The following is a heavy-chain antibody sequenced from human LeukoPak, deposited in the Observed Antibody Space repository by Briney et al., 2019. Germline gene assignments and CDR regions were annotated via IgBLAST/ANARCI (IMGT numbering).Heavy chain of an antibody. J-gene: IGHJ4*02. CDR3: ARDSDGDPSFDY. D-gene: IGHD4-17*01. CDR1: GSTFSTYS. CDR2: ITGSSNTI. V-gene: IGHV3-48*02. Sequence: PGGSLRLSCAASGSTFSTYSMNWVRQAPGKGQEWVSYITGSSNTIYYADSVKGRFTISRDNAKNSLYLQMNSLRDEDTAVYYCARDSDGDPSFDYWGQGTLVTVSS.